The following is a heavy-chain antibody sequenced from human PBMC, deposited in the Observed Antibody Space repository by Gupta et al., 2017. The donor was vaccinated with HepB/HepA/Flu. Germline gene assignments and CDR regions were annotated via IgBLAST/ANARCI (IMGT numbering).Heavy chain of an antibody. J-gene: IGHJ4*02. D-gene: IGHD6-19*01. Sequence: QVQLVESGGGVVQPGRSMRLPCASSGFTLSSHGMHWVRRAPGKGLEWVALIWFDGSTKFHADSVKGRLTISRDNSKNTLYLQMNSLRAEDTAVYYCARDLSSVGGLQMDYWGQGTLVSVSS. CDR1: GFTLSSHG. CDR3: ARDLSSVGGLQMDY. CDR2: IWFDGSTK. V-gene: IGHV3-33*01.